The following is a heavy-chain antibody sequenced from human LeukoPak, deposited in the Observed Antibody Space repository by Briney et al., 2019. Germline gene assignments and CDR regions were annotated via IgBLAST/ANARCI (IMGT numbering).Heavy chain of an antibody. D-gene: IGHD1-1*01. V-gene: IGHV4-39*01. CDR2: IHKGRST. J-gene: IGHJ6*02. Sequence: SETLSLTCTVSVGSISSSSHYWGWIRQPPGNGLEWIGNIHKGRSTNYNPSHERRVHMSVDTSKNQVTLRLTSVTTADTAVYYCAKSNCLASTCHNFYDMDVWGQRATVTFSS. CDR1: VGSISSSSHY. CDR3: AKSNCLASTCHNFYDMDV.